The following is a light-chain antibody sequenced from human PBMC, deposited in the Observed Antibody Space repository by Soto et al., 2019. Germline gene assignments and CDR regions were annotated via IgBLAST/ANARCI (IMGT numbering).Light chain of an antibody. CDR1: QSISNY. Sequence: DIQMTQSPFSLSAPVGDRVTITCRASQSISNYLNWYQQKQGKAPKLLIYAASTLQSGVPSRFSGSGSGTDFTLTISRLEPEDFAVYYCQQYGSSGTFGQGTKVDIK. J-gene: IGKJ1*01. V-gene: IGKV1-39*01. CDR2: AAS. CDR3: QQYGSSGT.